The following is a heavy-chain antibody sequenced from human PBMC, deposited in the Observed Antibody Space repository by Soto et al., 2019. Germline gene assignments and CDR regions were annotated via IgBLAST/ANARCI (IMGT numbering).Heavy chain of an antibody. J-gene: IGHJ6*02. CDR3: ARDLRPAAYYDFWSGYPPAGMDV. Sequence: GGSLRLSCAASGFTFSSYSMNLVRQAPGKGLEWVSSISSSSSYIYYADSVKGRFTISRDNAKNSLYLQMNSLRAEDTAVYYCARDLRPAAYYDFWSGYPPAGMDVWGQGTTVTVSS. CDR2: ISSSSSYI. V-gene: IGHV3-21*01. CDR1: GFTFSSYS. D-gene: IGHD3-3*01.